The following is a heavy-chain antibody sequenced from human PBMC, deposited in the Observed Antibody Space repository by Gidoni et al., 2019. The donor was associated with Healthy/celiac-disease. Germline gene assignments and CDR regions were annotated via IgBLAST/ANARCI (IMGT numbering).Heavy chain of an antibody. CDR3: AHWAGPDHSRSFVY. D-gene: IGHD6-13*01. CDR2: IYWDDDK. V-gene: IGHV2-5*02. J-gene: IGHJ4*02. Sequence: QITLKESGPTLVKPTQTLTLTCTFSGFSLSTRGVGVGWIRQPPGKALEWLALIYWDDDKRYSPSLKSRLTITKDTSKNQVVLTMTNMDPVDTATYYCAHWAGPDHSRSFVYWGQGTLVTVSS. CDR1: GFSLSTRGVG.